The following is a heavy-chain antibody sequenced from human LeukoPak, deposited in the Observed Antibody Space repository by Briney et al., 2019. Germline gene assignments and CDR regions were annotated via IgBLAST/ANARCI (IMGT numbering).Heavy chain of an antibody. V-gene: IGHV3-23*01. D-gene: IGHD3-10*01. J-gene: IGHJ6*03. Sequence: GGSLRLSCAASGFTFSSNYMNWVRQAPGKGLEWVADISGSGGSTYYADSVKGRFTISRDNSKNTLYLQMNSLRAEDTAVYYCATDYYGSGSYYKEKYYYYYMDVWGKGTTVTVSS. CDR1: GFTFSSNY. CDR2: ISGSGGST. CDR3: ATDYYGSGSYYKEKYYYYYMDV.